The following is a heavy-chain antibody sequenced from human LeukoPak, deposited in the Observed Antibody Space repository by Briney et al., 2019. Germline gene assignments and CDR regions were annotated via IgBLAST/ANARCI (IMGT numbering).Heavy chain of an antibody. Sequence: GGSLRLSCAASGFTFDDYGMSWVRQAPGKGLEWVSGINRNGGSTGYADSVKGRFTISRDNAKNSLYLQMNSLRAEDTALYYCARDLAYYYDSSGHKAYYYYYYMDVWGKGTTVTVSS. CDR1: GFTFDDYG. V-gene: IGHV3-20*04. CDR2: INRNGGST. CDR3: ARDLAYYYDSSGHKAYYYYYYMDV. J-gene: IGHJ6*03. D-gene: IGHD3-22*01.